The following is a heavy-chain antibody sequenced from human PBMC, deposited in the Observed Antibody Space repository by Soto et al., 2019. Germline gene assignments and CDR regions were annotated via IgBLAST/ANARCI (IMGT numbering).Heavy chain of an antibody. CDR1: GGSISSYY. CDR3: ARSGEELAWFDP. J-gene: IGHJ5*02. Sequence: QVQLQESGPGLVKPSETLSLTCTVSGGSISSYYWSWIRQPPGKGLEWIGYIYYSGSTNYNPSLTSRVPISVDTSKNQFSLKLSSVTAADTAVYYCARSGEELAWFDPWGQGTLVTVSS. CDR2: IYYSGST. D-gene: IGHD3-10*01. V-gene: IGHV4-59*08.